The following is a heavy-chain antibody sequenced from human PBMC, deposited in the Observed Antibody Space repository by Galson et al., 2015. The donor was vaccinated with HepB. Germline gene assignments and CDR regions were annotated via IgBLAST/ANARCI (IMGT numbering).Heavy chain of an antibody. V-gene: IGHV3-30-3*01. J-gene: IGHJ4*02. CDR2: ISYDGSNK. Sequence: SLRLSCAASGFTFSSYAMHWVRQAPGKGLEWVAVISYDGSNKYYADSVKGRFTISRDNSKNTLYLQMNSLRAEDTAVYYCARDSPDGDYYFDYWSQGTLVTVSS. CDR3: ARDSPDGDYYFDY. D-gene: IGHD4-17*01. CDR1: GFTFSSYA.